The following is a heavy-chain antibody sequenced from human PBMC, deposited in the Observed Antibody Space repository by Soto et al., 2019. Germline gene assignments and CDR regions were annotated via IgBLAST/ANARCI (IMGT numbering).Heavy chain of an antibody. D-gene: IGHD4-4*01. Sequence: PGESLKISCKGSGYSFTSYWISWVRQMPGKGLEWMGRIDPSDSYTNYSPSFQGHVTISADKSISTAYLQWSSLKASDTAMYYCARHSYSNYDIYYYGMDVWGQGTTVTV. CDR3: ARHSYSNYDIYYYGMDV. CDR1: GYSFTSYW. V-gene: IGHV5-10-1*01. J-gene: IGHJ6*02. CDR2: IDPSDSYT.